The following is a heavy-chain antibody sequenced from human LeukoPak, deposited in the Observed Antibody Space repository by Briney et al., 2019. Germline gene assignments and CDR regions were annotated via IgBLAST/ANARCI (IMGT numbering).Heavy chain of an antibody. CDR1: GYTFTSYG. Sequence: GASVKVSCKASGYTFTSYGISWVRQAPGQGLEWMGWISAYNGNTNYAQKLQGRVTMTTDTSASTAYMELSSLRSEDTAVYYCARDYYDSSGYYEEYNWFDPWGQGTLVTVSS. CDR2: ISAYNGNT. V-gene: IGHV1-18*01. CDR3: ARDYYDSSGYYEEYNWFDP. D-gene: IGHD3-22*01. J-gene: IGHJ5*02.